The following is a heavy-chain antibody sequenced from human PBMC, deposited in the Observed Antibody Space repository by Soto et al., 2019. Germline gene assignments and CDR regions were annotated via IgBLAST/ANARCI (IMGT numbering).Heavy chain of an antibody. CDR3: ARYRGGLVTDAFDI. D-gene: IGHD3-10*01. J-gene: IGHJ3*02. Sequence: QVHLVESGGGLVKPGGSLRLSCGASGFSFSDYYMTWIRQAPGKGLEWVSYISFSGTTIYYADSVKGRFTISRDNAENSLYLQMNSLRAEDTAVYYCARYRGGLVTDAFDIWCQGTMVTVSS. V-gene: IGHV3-11*01. CDR2: ISFSGTTI. CDR1: GFSFSDYY.